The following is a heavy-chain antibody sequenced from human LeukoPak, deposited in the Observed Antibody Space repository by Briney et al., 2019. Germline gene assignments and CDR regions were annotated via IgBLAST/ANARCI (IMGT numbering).Heavy chain of an antibody. Sequence: SVKVSCKASGGTFSSYAISWVRQAPGQGLEWMGRIISILGIANYAQKFQGRVTITADKSTSTAYMELSSLRSEDTAVYYCAGRTAYYYGSGSYSFDYWGQGTLVTVSS. CDR3: AGRTAYYYGSGSYSFDY. V-gene: IGHV1-69*04. D-gene: IGHD3-10*01. J-gene: IGHJ4*02. CDR1: GGTFSSYA. CDR2: IISILGIA.